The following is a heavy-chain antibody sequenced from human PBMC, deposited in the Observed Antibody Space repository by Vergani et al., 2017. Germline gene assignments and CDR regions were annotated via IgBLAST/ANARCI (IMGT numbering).Heavy chain of an antibody. D-gene: IGHD2-2*01. CDR3: ARDREDCSSTSCYYYFDN. CDR1: GGSISSGGYY. V-gene: IGHV4-31*03. J-gene: IGHJ4*02. CDR2: IYYSGST. Sequence: QVQLQESGPGLVKPSQTLSLTCTVSGGSISSGGYYWTWIRPHPGKGLEWIGYIYYSGSTYYNPSLKSRVTISVDTSKNQFSLKMRSVTAADTAVYYCARDREDCSSTSCYYYFDNWGQGTPVTVSS.